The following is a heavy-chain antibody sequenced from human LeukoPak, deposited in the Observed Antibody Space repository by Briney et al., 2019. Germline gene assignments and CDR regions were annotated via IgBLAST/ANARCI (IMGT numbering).Heavy chain of an antibody. CDR3: AKTSQYSSGWFDY. CDR2: ISGSGGST. V-gene: IGHV3-23*01. CDR1: GFTFRNYA. J-gene: IGHJ4*02. Sequence: PGGSLRLSCAASGFTFRNYAMSWVRQAPGKGLEWVSTISGSGGSTYYVDSVKGRFTISRDNSRNTLDIEMNSLRPEDTAVYYCAKTSQYSSGWFDYWGQGTLVTVSS. D-gene: IGHD6-19*01.